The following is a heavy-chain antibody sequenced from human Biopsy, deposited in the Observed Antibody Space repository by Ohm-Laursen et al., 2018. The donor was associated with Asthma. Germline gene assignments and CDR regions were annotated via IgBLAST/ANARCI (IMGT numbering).Heavy chain of an antibody. J-gene: IGHJ1*01. CDR3: ARTFHFWSPYHAEHYQL. CDR2: IKHDGTEK. CDR1: GFTFGDYW. D-gene: IGHD3-3*02. Sequence: SLRLSCAASGFTFGDYWMSWVRQVPGKGLEWVANIKHDGTEKNHVDSLKGRFTISRDNAKNSLYLQMNSLRAADTAVYYCARTFHFWSPYHAEHYQLWGQGTLVTVPS. V-gene: IGHV3-7*01.